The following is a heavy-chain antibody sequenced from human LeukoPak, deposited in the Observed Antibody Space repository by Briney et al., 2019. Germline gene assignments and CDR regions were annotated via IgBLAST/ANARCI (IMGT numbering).Heavy chain of an antibody. CDR3: ARDEGGPVNY. V-gene: IGHV1-18*01. CDR2: ISSNNGNT. Sequence: ASVKVSWKASGYTLTSHGISWVRQAPGQGLEWMGWISSNNGNTKYAQKFQGRVTMTTETSTSTAYMELRSLRSDDTAVYYCARDEGGPVNYWGQGTLVTVSS. CDR1: GYTLTSHG. D-gene: IGHD3-16*01. J-gene: IGHJ4*02.